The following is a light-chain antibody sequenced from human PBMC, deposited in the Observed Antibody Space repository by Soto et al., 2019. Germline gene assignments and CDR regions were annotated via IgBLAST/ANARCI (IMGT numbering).Light chain of an antibody. CDR1: QSVSTY. J-gene: IGKJ5*01. CDR3: QQHSTLIT. CDR2: DTS. V-gene: IGKV3-11*01. Sequence: EIVLTQSPATLSFAPGQRATLSCRASQSVSTYLAWYQQKPGQAPRLFIYDTSKRANGIPARFSGSGSGTDFTLSISSLEPEDFAVYYCQQHSTLITFGQGTRLEI.